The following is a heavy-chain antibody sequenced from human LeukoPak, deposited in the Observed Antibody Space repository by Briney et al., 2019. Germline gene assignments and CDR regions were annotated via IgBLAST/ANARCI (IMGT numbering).Heavy chain of an antibody. CDR1: GYTFTGYY. V-gene: IGHV1-2*06. J-gene: IGHJ5*02. CDR2: INPNSGGT. Sequence: ASVKVSCNASGYTFTGYYMHWVRQAPGQGLEWMGRINPNSGGTNYAQKFQGRVTMTRDTSISTAYMELSRLRSDDTAVYYCARDKDIVLMVYASGGFDPWGQGTLVTVSS. D-gene: IGHD2-8*01. CDR3: ARDKDIVLMVYASGGFDP.